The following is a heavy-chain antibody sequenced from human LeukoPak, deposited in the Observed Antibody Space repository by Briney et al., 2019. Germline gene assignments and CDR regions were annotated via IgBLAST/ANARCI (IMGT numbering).Heavy chain of an antibody. Sequence: PSETLSLTSAVYRGSFSGYYWGWMRQPPGQGREWIGEINHSGSTNYHPSLKSRVTISVDTSKNQFSLKLSPVTGADTAVYYCTRGGGRRITIEPINFWGRGTLVTVSS. V-gene: IGHV4-34*01. D-gene: IGHD3-10*01. J-gene: IGHJ1*01. CDR3: TRGGGRRITIEPINF. CDR1: RGSFSGYY. CDR2: INHSGST.